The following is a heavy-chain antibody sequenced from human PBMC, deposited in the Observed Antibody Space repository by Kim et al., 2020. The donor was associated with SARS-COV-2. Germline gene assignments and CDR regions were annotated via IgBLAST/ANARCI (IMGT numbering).Heavy chain of an antibody. CDR1: GFTFDDYA. J-gene: IGHJ3*02. CDR2: ISWNSGSI. V-gene: IGHV3-9*01. Sequence: GGSLRLSCAASGFTFDDYAMHWVRQAPGKGLEWVSGISWNSGSIGYADSVKGRFTISRDNAKNSLYLQMNSLRAEDTALYYCAKDISDSSSWYDNDAFD. CDR3: AKDISDSSSWYDNDAFD. D-gene: IGHD6-13*01.